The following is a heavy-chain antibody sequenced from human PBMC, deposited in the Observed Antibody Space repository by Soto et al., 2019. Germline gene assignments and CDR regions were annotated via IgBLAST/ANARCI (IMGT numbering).Heavy chain of an antibody. CDR2: IKSKTDGGTT. J-gene: IGHJ4*02. D-gene: IGHD6-13*01. CDR3: TTERSSSWFDY. V-gene: IGHV3-15*01. Sequence: GGSLRLSCAASGFTFSNAWMSWVRQAPGKGLEWVCRIKSKTDGGTTDYAAPVKGRFTISRDESKNTLYLQMNSLKTEDTAVYYCTTERSSSWFDYWGQGTLVTVSS. CDR1: GFTFSNAW.